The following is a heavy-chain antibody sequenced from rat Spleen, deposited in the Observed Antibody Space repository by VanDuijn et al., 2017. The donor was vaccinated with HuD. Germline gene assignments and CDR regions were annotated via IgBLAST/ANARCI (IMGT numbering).Heavy chain of an antibody. CDR1: GFTFSNHD. J-gene: IGHJ2*01. CDR3: ARHRGYNLFDY. D-gene: IGHD1-4*01. V-gene: IGHV5-25*01. CDR2: ISPSGDST. Sequence: EVQLVESGGGLVRPGRSLKLSCAASGFTFSNHDMAWVRQAPTKGLEWLASISPSGDSTYYRDSVKGRLTVSRDDAKRILYLQMDSLRSEDTATYYCARHRGYNLFDYWGQGVMVTVSS.